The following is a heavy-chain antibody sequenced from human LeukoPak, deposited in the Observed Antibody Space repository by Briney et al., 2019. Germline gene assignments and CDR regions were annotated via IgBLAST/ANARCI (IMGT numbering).Heavy chain of an antibody. CDR2: ISSSSSTI. D-gene: IGHD1-26*01. CDR1: GFSFSNYK. Sequence: GGFLRLSCAASGFSFSNYKMNWVRQAPGKGLEWVSHISSSSSTIYYADSVKGRFTISRDNAKNSLYLQMNSLRAEDTAVYYCAREGLSVGSPEDYYYYMDVWGKGTTVTVSS. J-gene: IGHJ6*03. CDR3: AREGLSVGSPEDYYYYMDV. V-gene: IGHV3-48*01.